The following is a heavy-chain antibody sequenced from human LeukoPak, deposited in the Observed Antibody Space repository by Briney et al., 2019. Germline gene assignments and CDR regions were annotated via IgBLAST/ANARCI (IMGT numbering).Heavy chain of an antibody. Sequence: GGSLRLSCAASGFTFTTYGMGWVRQAPRKGLEWVSSVSSGGGSTYYADSVKGRFTISRDNSKNTLYLQMNSLGAADTAVYYCAKDKTAYYRDLDSWGQGTLVTVSS. CDR3: AKDKTAYYRDLDS. CDR1: GFTFTTYG. CDR2: VSSGGGST. D-gene: IGHD3-9*01. J-gene: IGHJ5*01. V-gene: IGHV3-23*01.